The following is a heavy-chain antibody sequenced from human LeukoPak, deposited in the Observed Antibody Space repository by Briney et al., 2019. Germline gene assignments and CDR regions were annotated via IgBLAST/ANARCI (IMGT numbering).Heavy chain of an antibody. V-gene: IGHV1-18*01. CDR1: GYTFTSYG. CDR3: ARVVTGTYRGDY. CDR2: ISAYNGNT. J-gene: IGHJ4*02. Sequence: ASVKVSCKASGYTFTSYGITWVRQAPGQGLEWIGWISAYNGNTNYAQKLQGRVTMTTDTSTSTAFMELRSLRSDDTAVYYCARVVTGTYRGDYWGQGTLVTVSS. D-gene: IGHD1-7*01.